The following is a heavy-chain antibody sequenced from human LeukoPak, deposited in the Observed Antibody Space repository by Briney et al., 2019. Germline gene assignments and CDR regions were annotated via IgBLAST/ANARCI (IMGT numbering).Heavy chain of an antibody. CDR2: IKQDGSEK. J-gene: IGHJ4*02. D-gene: IGHD4-17*01. CDR1: GFTFGDYA. V-gene: IGHV3-7*03. CDR3: ANQGRISYGDYVEGFDY. Sequence: PGGSLRLSCTASGFTFGDYAMSWVRQAPGKGLEWVANIKQDGSEKYYVDSVKGRFTISRDNSKNTLYLQMNSLRAEDTAVYYCANQGRISYGDYVEGFDYWGQGTLVTVSS.